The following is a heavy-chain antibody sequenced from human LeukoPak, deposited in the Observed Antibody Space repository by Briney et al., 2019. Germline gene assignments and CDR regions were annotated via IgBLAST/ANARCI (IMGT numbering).Heavy chain of an antibody. CDR1: GFTFSSYA. CDR2: ISGSGGST. V-gene: IGHV3-23*01. J-gene: IGHJ4*02. CDR3: AKDSTYYYDSSGYYLY. Sequence: PGGSLRLSCAASGFTFSSYAMSWVRQAPGKGLEWVSAISGSGGSTYYADSVKGRFTISGDNSKNTLYLQMNRLRAEDTAVYYCAKDSTYYYDSSGYYLYWGQGTLVTVSS. D-gene: IGHD3-22*01.